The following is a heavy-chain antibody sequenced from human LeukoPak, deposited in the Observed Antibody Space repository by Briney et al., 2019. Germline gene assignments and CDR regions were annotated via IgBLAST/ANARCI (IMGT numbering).Heavy chain of an antibody. D-gene: IGHD1-1*01. CDR2: IKGDGSNI. J-gene: IGHJ4*02. V-gene: IGHV3-74*01. CDR3: ARDRLEGGETFDS. Sequence: GGSLRLSCEASGFTFSHYWMHWVRQTPGEGLVWVSQIKGDGSNIKYADSVKGRFIISRDNAENPLFLQMNSLRPEDTAVYFCARDRLEGGETFDSWGQGTLVTVSS. CDR1: GFTFSHYW.